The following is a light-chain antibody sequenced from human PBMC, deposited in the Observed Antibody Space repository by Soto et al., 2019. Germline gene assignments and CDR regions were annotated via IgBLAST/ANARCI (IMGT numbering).Light chain of an antibody. V-gene: IGKV1-5*03. CDR3: QQYNSPLT. Sequence: DIQMTQSPSTLSASVGDRVTITCRASPSISSWLAWYQQKPGKAPKLLIYKASSLESGVPSRFSGSGSGTEFTLTISSLQPDDFATYYCQQYNSPLTFGGGTKVEIK. CDR1: PSISSW. CDR2: KAS. J-gene: IGKJ4*01.